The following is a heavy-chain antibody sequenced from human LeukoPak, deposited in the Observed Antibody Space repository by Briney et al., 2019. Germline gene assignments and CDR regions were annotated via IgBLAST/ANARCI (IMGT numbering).Heavy chain of an antibody. Sequence: GGSLRLSCAASGFIFSSYAMSWVRQAPGKGLEWVSAISGSGGSTYYADSVKGRFTISRDNSKNTLYLQMNSLRAEDTAVYYCAKTSYYDFWSGRPHYYYYGMDVWGQGTTVTVSS. J-gene: IGHJ6*02. CDR2: ISGSGGST. V-gene: IGHV3-23*01. D-gene: IGHD3-3*01. CDR3: AKTSYYDFWSGRPHYYYYGMDV. CDR1: GFIFSSYA.